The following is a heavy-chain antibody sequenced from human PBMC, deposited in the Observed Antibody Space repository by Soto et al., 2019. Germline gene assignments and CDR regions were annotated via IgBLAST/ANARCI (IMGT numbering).Heavy chain of an antibody. Sequence: SGAEVKTPGASVKVSCKASGYSFTSYGMHWVRQAPGQRPEWMGWINGGNGNTKDSQKFQGRVTISRDTSASTAYMELSSLRSEDTALYFCARDDFWSGYADYWGQGTLVTVSS. D-gene: IGHD3-3*01. J-gene: IGHJ4*02. V-gene: IGHV1-3*01. CDR3: ARDDFWSGYADY. CDR1: GYSFTSYG. CDR2: INGGNGNT.